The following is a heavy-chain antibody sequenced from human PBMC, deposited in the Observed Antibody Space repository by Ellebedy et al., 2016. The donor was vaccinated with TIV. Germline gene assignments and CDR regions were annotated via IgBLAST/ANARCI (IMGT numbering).Heavy chain of an antibody. CDR1: GFTFSSYW. D-gene: IGHD1-1*01. CDR3: AREVELEPSWFDP. J-gene: IGHJ5*02. Sequence: GGSLRLXXAASGFTFSSYWMSWVRQAPGKGLEWVANIKQDGSEKYYVDSVKGRFTISRDNAKNSLYLQMNSLRAEDTAVYYCAREVELEPSWFDPWGQGTLVTVSS. CDR2: IKQDGSEK. V-gene: IGHV3-7*03.